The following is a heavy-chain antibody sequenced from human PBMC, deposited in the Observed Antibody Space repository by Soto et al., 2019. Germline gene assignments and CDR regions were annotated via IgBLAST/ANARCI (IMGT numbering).Heavy chain of an antibody. J-gene: IGHJ6*02. CDR1: GFTFSSYA. CDR3: AKDGKGSRRFLEWSPARYYGMDV. CDR2: ISGSGGST. D-gene: IGHD3-3*01. Sequence: EVQLLESGGGLVQPGGSLRLSCAASGFTFSSYAMSWVRQAPGKGLEWVSAISGSGGSTYYADSVKGRFTISRDNSKNTLDLQMNSLRAEDTAVYYCAKDGKGSRRFLEWSPARYYGMDVWGQGTTVTVSS. V-gene: IGHV3-23*01.